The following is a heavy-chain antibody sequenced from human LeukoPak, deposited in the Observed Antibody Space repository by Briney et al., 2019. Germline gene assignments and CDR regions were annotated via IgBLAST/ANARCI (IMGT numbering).Heavy chain of an antibody. Sequence: PSETLSLTCAVYGGSFSGYYWSWIRQPPGKGLEWIGEINHSGSTNYNPSLKSRVTISVDTSKNQFSLKLSSVTAADTAVYYCARTGGDYRSLYYYYYMDVWGKGTTVTISS. CDR3: ARTGGDYRSLYYYYYMDV. CDR1: GGSFSGYY. V-gene: IGHV4-34*01. D-gene: IGHD4-17*01. CDR2: INHSGST. J-gene: IGHJ6*03.